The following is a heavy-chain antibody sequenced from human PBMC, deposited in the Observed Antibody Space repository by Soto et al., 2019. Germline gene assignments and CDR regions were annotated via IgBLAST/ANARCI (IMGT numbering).Heavy chain of an antibody. Sequence: EASVKVSCKASGYTFTSYGISWVRQAPGQGLEWMGWISAYNGNTNYAQKLQGRVTMTTDTSTSTAYMEMRSLRSDDTAVYYCARGGSWNYVYGMDVWGQGTTVTVSS. V-gene: IGHV1-18*01. CDR3: ARGGSWNYVYGMDV. CDR2: ISAYNGNT. CDR1: GYTFTSYG. J-gene: IGHJ6*02. D-gene: IGHD1-7*01.